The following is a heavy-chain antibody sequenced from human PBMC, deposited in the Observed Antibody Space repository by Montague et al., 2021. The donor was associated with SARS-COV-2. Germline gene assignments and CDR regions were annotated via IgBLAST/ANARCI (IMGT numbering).Heavy chain of an antibody. CDR3: ARGSRYFDWSPYGMDV. Sequence: SLRLSCAASGFTFSSYDMHWVRQTTGKGLEWVSAIGSAGDTYYPGSVKGRFTISRENAKNSLYLQMNSLRAGDTAVYYCARGSRYFDWSPYGMDVWGQGTTITVSS. CDR2: IGSAGDT. D-gene: IGHD3-9*01. CDR1: GFTFSSYD. V-gene: IGHV3-13*01. J-gene: IGHJ6*02.